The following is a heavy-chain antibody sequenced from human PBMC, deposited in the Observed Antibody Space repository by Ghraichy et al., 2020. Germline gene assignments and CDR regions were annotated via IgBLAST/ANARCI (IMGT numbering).Heavy chain of an antibody. J-gene: IGHJ4*02. CDR1: GFTFSSYG. CDR3: AHLAVAGTFDY. CDR2: ISYDGSNK. D-gene: IGHD6-19*01. Sequence: GGSLRLSCAASGFTFSSYGMHWVRQAPGKGLEWVAVISYDGSNKYYADSVKGRFTISRDNSKNTLYLQMNSLRAEDTAVYYCAHLAVAGTFDYWGQGTLVTVSS. V-gene: IGHV3-30*03.